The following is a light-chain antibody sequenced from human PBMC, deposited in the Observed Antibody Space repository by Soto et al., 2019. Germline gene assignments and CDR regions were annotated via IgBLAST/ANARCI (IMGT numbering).Light chain of an antibody. CDR2: GAS. CDR3: QHYGSAPPLT. CDR1: QTISSSF. Sequence: EFVLTQSQGTLSLSPGDRATLSCRASQTISSSFLAWYQQKPGHAPRLLIYGASRRATGIPDRFSGSGSGTDFTLIIRRLKPEDFAVYYCQHYGSAPPLTFGGGTKVEI. J-gene: IGKJ4*01. V-gene: IGKV3-20*01.